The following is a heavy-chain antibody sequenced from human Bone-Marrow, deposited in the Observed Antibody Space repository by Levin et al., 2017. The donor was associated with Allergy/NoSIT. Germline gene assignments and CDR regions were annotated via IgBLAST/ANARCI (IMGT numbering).Heavy chain of an antibody. CDR3: ARRVGVAGAGADY. CDR1: GYSISSGYY. V-gene: IGHV4-38-2*01. J-gene: IGHJ4*02. CDR2: IYHNGRT. Sequence: SETLSLTCAVSGYSISSGYYWGWIRQPPGKGLEWIGTIYHNGRTYYNPSLKSRVIISVDTSKNQFSLKLNSVTAADTAVYYCARRVGVAGAGADYWGQGALVTVSS. D-gene: IGHD6-19*01.